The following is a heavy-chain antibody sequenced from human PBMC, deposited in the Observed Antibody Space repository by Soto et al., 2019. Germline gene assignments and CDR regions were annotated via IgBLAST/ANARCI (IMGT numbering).Heavy chain of an antibody. V-gene: IGHV1-69*01. CDR3: AREGFSGSYYPN. CDR1: GGSLSNYV. J-gene: IGHJ4*02. D-gene: IGHD1-26*01. CDR2: IIPLAGTG. Sequence: QVQLVQSGAEVKKPGSSVKVSCKASGGSLSNYVITWVRQAPGQGLEYMGGIIPLAGTGNYAQKFQGRVTITADEATSTAYLEPRSLRSEDTAVYYCAREGFSGSYYPNWGQGTLVTVSS.